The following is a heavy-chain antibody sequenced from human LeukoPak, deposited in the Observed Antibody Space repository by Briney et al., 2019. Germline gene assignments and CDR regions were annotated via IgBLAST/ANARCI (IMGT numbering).Heavy chain of an antibody. J-gene: IGHJ4*02. CDR3: ARDLAYDYVWGSSPRWYFDY. D-gene: IGHD3-16*01. Sequence: ASVKVSCKASGYTFTSYYMHWVRQAPGQGLEWMGIINPSGGSTSYAQKFQGRVTMTRDMSTSTVYMELSSLRSEDKAVYYCARDLAYDYVWGSSPRWYFDYWGQGTLVTVSS. CDR1: GYTFTSYY. CDR2: INPSGGST. V-gene: IGHV1-46*01.